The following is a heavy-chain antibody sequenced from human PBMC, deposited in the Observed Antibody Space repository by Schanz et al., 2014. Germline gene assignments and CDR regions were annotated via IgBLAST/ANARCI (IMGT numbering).Heavy chain of an antibody. D-gene: IGHD2-2*02. Sequence: QVQLVQSEAEVKKPGSSVKVSCKASGGTFSSYTISWVRQAPGQGLEWMGRIIPILGIANYAQNFQGRVTMTAYKSTSTTYMELNSRRSEDTALYYCAGADGSSTSCDTGYYYMDVWGKGTTVTVSS. CDR3: AGADGSSTSCDTGYYYMDV. J-gene: IGHJ6*03. CDR1: GGTFSSYT. CDR2: IIPILGIA. V-gene: IGHV1-69*02.